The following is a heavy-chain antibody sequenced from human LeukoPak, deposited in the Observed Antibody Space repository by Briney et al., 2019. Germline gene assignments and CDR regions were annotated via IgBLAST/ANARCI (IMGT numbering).Heavy chain of an antibody. Sequence: GGSLRLSCAASGFTFSSHGMNWVRQAPGKGLEWVSGISGSGGNTYYADSVKGRFTISRDNAKNSLYLQMNSLRAEDTAVYYCARDSRVQGRGTTFDPWGQGTLVTVSS. D-gene: IGHD1/OR15-1a*01. CDR1: GFTFSSHG. J-gene: IGHJ5*02. V-gene: IGHV3-21*01. CDR2: ISGSGGNT. CDR3: ARDSRVQGRGTTFDP.